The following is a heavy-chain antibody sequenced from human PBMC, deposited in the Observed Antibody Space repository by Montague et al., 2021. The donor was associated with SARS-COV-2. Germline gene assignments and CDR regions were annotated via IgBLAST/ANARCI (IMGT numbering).Heavy chain of an antibody. V-gene: IGHV6-1*01. D-gene: IGHD6-19*01. J-gene: IGHJ4*02. CDR1: GDSVSRHSLA. Sequence: CAISGDSVSRHSLAWRWLRQSPPTGLEWLGRTYYRSKWYSDYAPCVRARLTVNPDASKNEFSLELNYVTAEDTAVYYCVRYSGWFYFDFWGQGTLVTVSS. CDR2: TYYRSKWYS. CDR3: VRYSGWFYFDF.